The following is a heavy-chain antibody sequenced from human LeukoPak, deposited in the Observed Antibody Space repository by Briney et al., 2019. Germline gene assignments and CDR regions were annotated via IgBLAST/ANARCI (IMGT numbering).Heavy chain of an antibody. D-gene: IGHD5-24*01. CDR1: GFTFSSYS. V-gene: IGHV3-7*01. CDR3: ARGRRWLQSLAYYYYYMDV. J-gene: IGHJ6*03. CDR2: IKQDGSEK. Sequence: GGSLRLSCAASGFTFSSYSMNWVRQAPGKGLEWVANIKQDGSEKYYVDSVKGRFTISRDNAKNSLYLQMNSLRAEDTAVYYCARGRRWLQSLAYYYYYMDVWGKGTTVTVSS.